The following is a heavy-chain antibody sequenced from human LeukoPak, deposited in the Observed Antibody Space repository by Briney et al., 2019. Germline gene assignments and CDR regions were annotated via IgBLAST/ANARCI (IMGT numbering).Heavy chain of an antibody. J-gene: IGHJ4*02. Sequence: SETLSLTCTVSGGSMSSSSYYWGWIRQPPGKGLEWIGSIYYSESTYQNPSLKSRVTISVDTSKNQFSLKLSSVTATDTAVYYCARIPTVTFFDYWGQGTLVTVSS. V-gene: IGHV4-39*07. CDR1: GGSMSSSSYY. CDR2: IYYSEST. D-gene: IGHD4-17*01. CDR3: ARIPTVTFFDY.